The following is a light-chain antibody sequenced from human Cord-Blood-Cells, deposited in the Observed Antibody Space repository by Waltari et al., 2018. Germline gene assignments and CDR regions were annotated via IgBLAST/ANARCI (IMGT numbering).Light chain of an antibody. CDR1: QSISSW. Sequence: DIQMTQSPSTLSTSVGDRVTITCRASQSISSWLAWYQQKPGKAPKLLIYKASSLESGVPSRFSGSGSGTEFTLTISSLQPDDFATYYCQQYDNLPYTFGQGTKLEIK. CDR3: QQYDNLPYT. CDR2: KAS. J-gene: IGKJ2*01. V-gene: IGKV1-5*03.